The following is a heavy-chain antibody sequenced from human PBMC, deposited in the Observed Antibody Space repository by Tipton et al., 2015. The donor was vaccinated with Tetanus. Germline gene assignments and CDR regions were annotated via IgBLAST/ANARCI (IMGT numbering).Heavy chain of an antibody. D-gene: IGHD5-24*01. CDR2: IWYDGSNQ. V-gene: IGHV3-33*01. J-gene: IGHJ3*01. Sequence: SGFTFKNHGMYWVRQAPGKGLERVSLIWYDGSNQNYAHSVRGRFTISRDNSKSTLFLQMNSLRAEDTAVYYCARRTNSGHVYNPLDLWGQGTMVTASS. CDR3: ARRTNSGHVYNPLDL. CDR1: GFTFKNHG.